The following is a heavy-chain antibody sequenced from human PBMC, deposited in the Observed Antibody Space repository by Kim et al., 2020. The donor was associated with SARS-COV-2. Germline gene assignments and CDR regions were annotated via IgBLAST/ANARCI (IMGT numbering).Heavy chain of an antibody. Sequence: SETLSLTCAVYGGSFSGFQWSWIRQTPGKGLEWIGEINHSGSTNYNPSLKSRVSMSVDTSKNQFSLKLSSVTAADRAVYYCAAGAPGHWGQGTLVTVSS. CDR2: INHSGST. CDR1: GGSFSGFQ. J-gene: IGHJ1*01. V-gene: IGHV4-34*01. CDR3: AAGAPGH.